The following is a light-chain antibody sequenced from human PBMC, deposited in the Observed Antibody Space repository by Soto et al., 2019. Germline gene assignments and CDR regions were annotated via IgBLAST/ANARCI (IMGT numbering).Light chain of an antibody. CDR3: QQYYSIPLI. Sequence: DIVMTQSPDSLAVSLGERATINCKSSQSVLYDSNNKNYLAWYQQKPGQPPKLLIYWASTRESGVPDRFSGSGSGTDFTLTITSRQGEDAAVYDCQQYYSIPLIFGGGTKVDIK. J-gene: IGKJ4*01. CDR2: WAS. CDR1: QSVLYDSNNKNY. V-gene: IGKV4-1*01.